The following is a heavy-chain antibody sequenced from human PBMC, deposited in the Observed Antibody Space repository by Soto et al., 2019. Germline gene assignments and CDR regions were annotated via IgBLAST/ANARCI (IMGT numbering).Heavy chain of an antibody. Sequence: GASQKISWKGCGCSYISYWIGSVHQKPGKGLEWMGIIYPGDSDTRYSPSFQGQVTISADKSISTAYLQWSSLKASDTAMYYCARHAGSYLFPINHYYYYGMDVWGQGTTVNVSS. V-gene: IGHV5-51*07. J-gene: IGHJ6*02. CDR3: ARHAGSYLFPINHYYYYGMDV. D-gene: IGHD1-26*01. CDR1: GCSYISYW. CDR2: IYPGDSDT.